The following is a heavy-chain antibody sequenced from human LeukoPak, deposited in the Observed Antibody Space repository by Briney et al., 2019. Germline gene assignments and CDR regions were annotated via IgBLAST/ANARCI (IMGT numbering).Heavy chain of an antibody. J-gene: IGHJ4*02. CDR3: ARDTYYYDSSGYYGFDY. CDR2: VYYSGNT. D-gene: IGHD3-22*01. Sequence: SETLSLTCTVSGDSISSSSYFWGWIRQPPGKGLEWIASVYYSGNTYYNPSLKSRFTISVDTSKNQFSLRLTSVTAADTAVYYCARDTYYYDSSGYYGFDYWGQGTLVTVSS. V-gene: IGHV4-39*07. CDR1: GDSISSSSYF.